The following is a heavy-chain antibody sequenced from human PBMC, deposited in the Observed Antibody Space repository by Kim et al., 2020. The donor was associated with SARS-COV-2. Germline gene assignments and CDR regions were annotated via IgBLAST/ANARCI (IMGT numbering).Heavy chain of an antibody. D-gene: IGHD3-10*01. CDR3: VREVRLKRVGGRENWFDP. J-gene: IGHJ5*02. Sequence: KSRVTISVDTSKNQFSLKLSSVTAADTAVYYCVREVRLKRVGGRENWFDPWGQGTLVTVSS. V-gene: IGHV4-31*02.